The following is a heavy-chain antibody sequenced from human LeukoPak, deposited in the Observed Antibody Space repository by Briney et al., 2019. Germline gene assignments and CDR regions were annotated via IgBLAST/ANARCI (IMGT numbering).Heavy chain of an antibody. CDR1: GGSISSSSYY. D-gene: IGHD4-17*01. CDR3: ARRMATVTRSILYYYYYMDV. J-gene: IGHJ6*03. V-gene: IGHV4-39*01. Sequence: SETLSLTCTVSGGSISSSSYYWGWIRQPPGKGLEWIGSIYYSGSTYYNPSLKSRVTISVDTSKNQFSLKLSSVTAADTAVYYCARRMATVTRSILYYYYYMDVWGKGTTVTISS. CDR2: IYYSGST.